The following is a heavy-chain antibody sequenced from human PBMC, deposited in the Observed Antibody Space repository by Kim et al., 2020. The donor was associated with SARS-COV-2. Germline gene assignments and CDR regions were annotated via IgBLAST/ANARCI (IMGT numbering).Heavy chain of an antibody. Sequence: GGSLRLSCAASGFTFSSYEMNWVRQAPGKGLEWVSYISSSGSTIYYADSVKGRFTISRDNAKNSLYLQMNSLRAEDTAVYYCARQNPAFTFLPKPNYFAYWGQGTLVTVSS. V-gene: IGHV3-48*03. CDR1: GFTFSSYE. J-gene: IGHJ4*02. CDR2: ISSSGSTI. CDR3: ARQNPAFTFLPKPNYFAY. D-gene: IGHD2-2*01.